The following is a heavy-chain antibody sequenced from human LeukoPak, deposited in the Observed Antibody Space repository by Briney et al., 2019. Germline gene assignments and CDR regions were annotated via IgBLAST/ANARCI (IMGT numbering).Heavy chain of an antibody. CDR3: AREGYTVTTWTTGGAPDY. V-gene: IGHV3-48*01. Sequence: GGSLRLSCAASGFTFSSYSMNWVRQAPGKGLEWVSYISSSSSTIYYADSVKGRFTISRDNAKNSLYLQMNSLRAEDTALYHCAREGYTVTTWTTGGAPDYWGQGTLVTVSS. D-gene: IGHD4-17*01. CDR2: ISSSSSTI. J-gene: IGHJ4*02. CDR1: GFTFSSYS.